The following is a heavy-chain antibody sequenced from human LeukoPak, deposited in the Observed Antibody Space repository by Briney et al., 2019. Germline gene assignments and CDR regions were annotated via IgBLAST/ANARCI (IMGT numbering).Heavy chain of an antibody. CDR1: GFSFSSYA. CDR3: ARDRTPLDY. D-gene: IGHD4-23*01. J-gene: IGHJ4*02. CDR2: ISSSSSYI. V-gene: IGHV3-21*01. Sequence: GGSLRLSCTASGFSFSSYAISWVRQAPGKGLEWVSSISSSSSYIYYADSVKGRFTISRDNAKNSLYLQMNSLRAEDTAVYYCARDRTPLDYWGQGTLVTVSS.